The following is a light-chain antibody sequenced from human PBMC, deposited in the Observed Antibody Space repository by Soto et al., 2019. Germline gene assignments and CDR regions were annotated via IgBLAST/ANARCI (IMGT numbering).Light chain of an antibody. CDR2: AAS. CDR3: QPLNSYLIT. Sequence: DIQLPQSPSFLSASVGDIVTITCRASRGISSYLAWYQQKPVKAPKRLIYAASTVHTGVPSRFSGSGSVTEFTLTISSLQPEDCATYYCQPLNSYLITFGQGTRLESK. V-gene: IGKV1-9*01. J-gene: IGKJ5*01. CDR1: RGISSY.